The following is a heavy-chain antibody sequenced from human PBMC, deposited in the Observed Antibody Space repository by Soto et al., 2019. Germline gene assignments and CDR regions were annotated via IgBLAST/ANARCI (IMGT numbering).Heavy chain of an antibody. Sequence: GSLRLSCAASGFTVSSNYMSWVRQAPGKGLEWVSVIYSGGSTYYADSVKGRFTISRDNSKNTLYLQMNSLSAEDTAVYYCARGFDTRTYYDFWSGYHYYFDYWGQGTLVTVSS. CDR2: IYSGGST. CDR3: ARGFDTRTYYDFWSGYHYYFDY. V-gene: IGHV3-53*01. CDR1: GFTVSSNY. J-gene: IGHJ4*02. D-gene: IGHD3-3*01.